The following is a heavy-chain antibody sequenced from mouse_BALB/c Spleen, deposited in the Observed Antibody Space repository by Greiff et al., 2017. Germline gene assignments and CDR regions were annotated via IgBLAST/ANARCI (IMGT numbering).Heavy chain of an antibody. D-gene: IGHD1-1*01. CDR3: ASSFTTVVATPYYFDY. V-gene: IGHV3-8*02. CDR1: GDSITSGY. J-gene: IGHJ2*01. Sequence: EVQLQQSGPSLVKPSQTLSLTCSVTGDSITSGYWNWIRKFPGNKLEYMGYISYSGSTYYNPSLKSRISITRDTSKNQYYLQLNSVTTEDTATYYCASSFTTVVATPYYFDYWGQGTTLTVSS. CDR2: ISYSGST.